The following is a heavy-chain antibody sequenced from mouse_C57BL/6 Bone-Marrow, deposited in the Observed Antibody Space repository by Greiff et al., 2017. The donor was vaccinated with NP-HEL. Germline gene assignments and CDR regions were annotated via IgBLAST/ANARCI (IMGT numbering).Heavy chain of an antibody. CDR3: AREGLGPYFDY. Sequence: EVQLVESGPGMVKPSQSLSLTCTVTGYSITSGYDWHWIRHFPGNKLEWMGYISYSGSTNYNPSLKSRIPITHDTSKNHFFLKLNSVTTEDTATYYCAREGLGPYFDYWGQGTTLTVSS. CDR1: GYSITSGYD. CDR2: ISYSGST. J-gene: IGHJ2*01. V-gene: IGHV3-1*01. D-gene: IGHD4-1*01.